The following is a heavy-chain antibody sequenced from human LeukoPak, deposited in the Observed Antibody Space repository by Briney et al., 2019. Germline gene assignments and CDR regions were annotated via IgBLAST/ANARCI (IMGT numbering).Heavy chain of an antibody. V-gene: IGHV1-18*01. CDR3: ARNLTLITIFGVVSPSYFDY. J-gene: IGHJ4*02. CDR2: ISAYNGNT. D-gene: IGHD3-3*01. Sequence: GASVKVSCKASGYTFTSCGISWVRQAPGQGLEWMGWISAYNGNTNYAQKLQGRVTMTTDKSTSTAYMELRSLRSDDTAVYYCARNLTLITIFGVVSPSYFDYWGQGTLVTVSS. CDR1: GYTFTSCG.